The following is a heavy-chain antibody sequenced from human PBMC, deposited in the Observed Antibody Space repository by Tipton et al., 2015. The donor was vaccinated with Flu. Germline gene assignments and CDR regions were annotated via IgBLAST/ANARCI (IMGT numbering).Heavy chain of an antibody. CDR2: IHKTGST. J-gene: IGHJ5*02. V-gene: IGHV4-39*07. CDR1: GASISSSTYY. CDR3: ARRDYSNYVSEPKNWFDP. D-gene: IGHD4-11*01. Sequence: TLSLTCTVSGASISSSTYYCGWIRQPPGKGLEWIGNIHKTGSTYFNPSLRNRVTISVDTSKNQFSLRMTSVTAADTAVYYCARRDYSNYVSEPKNWFDPWGQGTLVTVSS.